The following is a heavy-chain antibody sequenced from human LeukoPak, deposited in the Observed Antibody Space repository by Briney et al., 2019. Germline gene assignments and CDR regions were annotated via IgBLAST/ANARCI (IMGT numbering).Heavy chain of an antibody. CDR3: AKDDPGRGQLSSRWWGGAFDI. D-gene: IGHD6-19*01. J-gene: IGHJ3*02. V-gene: IGHV3-23*01. Sequence: GGSLRLSCAASGFTFSSYAMSWVRQAPGKGLEWVSAISGSGGSTYYADSVKGRFTISRDNSKNTLYLQMNSLRAEDTAVYYCAKDDPGRGQLSSRWWGGAFDIWGQGTMVTVSS. CDR1: GFTFSSYA. CDR2: ISGSGGST.